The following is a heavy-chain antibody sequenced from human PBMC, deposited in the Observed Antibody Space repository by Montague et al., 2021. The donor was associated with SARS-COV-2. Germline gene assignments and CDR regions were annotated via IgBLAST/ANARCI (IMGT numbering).Heavy chain of an antibody. CDR2: LYKDDRTT. D-gene: IGHD5-24*01. CDR3: AKRDGYNPRNWSFDY. V-gene: IGHV3-23*03. J-gene: IGHJ4*02. Sequence: SLRLSCAASGFIFRDYAMSWVRQAPGKGLERIPVLYKDDRTTEYAGSVKGRFTISRDNSKNTLYLQMNSLRAEDTALYYCAKRDGYNPRNWSFDYWGQGTLVTVSS. CDR1: GFIFRDYA.